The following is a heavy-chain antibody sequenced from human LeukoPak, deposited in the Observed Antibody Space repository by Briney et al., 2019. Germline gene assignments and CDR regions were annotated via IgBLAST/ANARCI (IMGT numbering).Heavy chain of an antibody. D-gene: IGHD5-24*01. V-gene: IGHV3-7*01. CDR1: GFTFSDYW. Sequence: GGSLRLSCVGSGFTFSDYWMSWVRQAPGEGMEWVAKIKQDGSEKDYVDALKGRFTISRDNAKNSLYLQMNSLRAEDTAVYYCARWLELMRNFDWWGQGTLVTVSS. CDR3: ARWLELMRNFDW. J-gene: IGHJ4*02. CDR2: IKQDGSEK.